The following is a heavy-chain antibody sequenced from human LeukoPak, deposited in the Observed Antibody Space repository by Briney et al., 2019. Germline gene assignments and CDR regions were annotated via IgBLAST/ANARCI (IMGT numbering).Heavy chain of an antibody. D-gene: IGHD6-19*01. V-gene: IGHV5-51*01. CDR1: GYSFTSYW. Sequence: GESLKISCKGSGYSFTSYWIAWVRKMPGKGLEWMGIIYPGDSDTGYSPSFQGQVAISADKSISTAYLQWSSLKASDTAMYYCARPEKQWLVRRGAFDIWGQGTMVTVSS. CDR3: ARPEKQWLVRRGAFDI. CDR2: IYPGDSDT. J-gene: IGHJ3*02.